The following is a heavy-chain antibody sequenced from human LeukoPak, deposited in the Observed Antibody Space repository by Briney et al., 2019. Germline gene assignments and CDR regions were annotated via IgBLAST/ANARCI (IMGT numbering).Heavy chain of an antibody. D-gene: IGHD5-18*01. Sequence: SETLSLTCAVYGGSFSGYYWSWIRQPPGKGLEWIGEINHSGSTNYNPSLKSRVTISVDTSKNQFFLKLSTVTAADTAVYYCARGGPGGYSYGYRPRAFDIWGQGTMVTVSS. CDR3: ARGGPGGYSYGYRPRAFDI. J-gene: IGHJ3*02. V-gene: IGHV4-34*01. CDR2: INHSGST. CDR1: GGSFSGYY.